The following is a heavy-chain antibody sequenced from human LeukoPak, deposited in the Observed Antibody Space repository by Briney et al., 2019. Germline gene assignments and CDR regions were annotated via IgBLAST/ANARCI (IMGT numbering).Heavy chain of an antibody. Sequence: SETLSLTCTVSGGSIHSYWSWIRQPAGKGLEWIGRISGSGTITYNPALQSRLTISIDTSKNQFSLKLMSVTAADTAVYYCARVGVSYYGSGSYGGDWFDPWGQGTLVTVSS. CDR1: GGSIHSY. V-gene: IGHV4-4*07. J-gene: IGHJ5*02. CDR2: ISGSGTI. CDR3: ARVGVSYYGSGSYGGDWFDP. D-gene: IGHD3-10*01.